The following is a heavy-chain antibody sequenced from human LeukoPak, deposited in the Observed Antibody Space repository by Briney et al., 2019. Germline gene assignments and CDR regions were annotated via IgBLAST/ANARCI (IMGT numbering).Heavy chain of an antibody. CDR1: GFTFRSYD. V-gene: IGHV3-23*01. J-gene: IGHJ4*02. CDR2: ITGTGGNT. Sequence: GGSLRLSCAASGFTFRSYDMSWVRQAPGKGLEWVSDITGTGGNTYYADSVKGRFAISRDNSKNTLYLQMNSLRDEDTAVYYCAKVKDTFGSRFDYWGQGTLVTVSS. D-gene: IGHD3-16*01. CDR3: AKVKDTFGSRFDY.